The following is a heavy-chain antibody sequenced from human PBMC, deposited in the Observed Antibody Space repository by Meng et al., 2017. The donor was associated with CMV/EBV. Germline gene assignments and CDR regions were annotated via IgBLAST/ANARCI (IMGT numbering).Heavy chain of an antibody. D-gene: IGHD3-10*01. CDR2: INPSGGST. CDR3: ARALGVRGVPNWFDP. CDR1: GYTFTSYY. Sequence: SGYTFTSYYMHWVRQAPGQELEWMGIINPSGGSTSYAQKFQGRVTMTRDTSTSTVYMELSSLRSEDTAVYYCARALGVRGVPNWFDPWGQGTLVTVSS. J-gene: IGHJ5*02. V-gene: IGHV1-46*01.